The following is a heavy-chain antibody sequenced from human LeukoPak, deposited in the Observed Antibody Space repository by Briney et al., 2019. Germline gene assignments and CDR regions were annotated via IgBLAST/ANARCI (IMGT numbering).Heavy chain of an antibody. Sequence: GASVKVSCKASGYTFTGYYMHWVRQAPGQGLEWVGWINPNSGGTNYAQKFQGRVTMTRDTSISTAYMELSRLRSDDTAVYYCARGGVVTHPRFFYGMDVWGQGTTVTVSS. V-gene: IGHV1-2*02. CDR1: GYTFTGYY. D-gene: IGHD4-23*01. CDR2: INPNSGGT. J-gene: IGHJ6*02. CDR3: ARGGVVTHPRFFYGMDV.